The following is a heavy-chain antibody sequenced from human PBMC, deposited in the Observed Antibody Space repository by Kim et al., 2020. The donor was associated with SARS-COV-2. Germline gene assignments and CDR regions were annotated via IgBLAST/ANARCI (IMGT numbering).Heavy chain of an antibody. Sequence: SETLSLTCTVSGGSISSYYWSWIRQPPGKGLEWIGYISYSGSTNYNPSLKSRVTISVDTSKNQFSLKLSSVTAADTAVYYCVRQGGRYSSLGFWGQGTLVTVSS. D-gene: IGHD2-15*01. V-gene: IGHV4-59*08. CDR2: ISYSGST. CDR3: VRQGGRYSSLGF. CDR1: GGSISSYY. J-gene: IGHJ4*02.